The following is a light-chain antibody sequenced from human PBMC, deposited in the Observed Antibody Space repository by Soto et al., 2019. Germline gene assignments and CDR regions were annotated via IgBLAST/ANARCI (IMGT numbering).Light chain of an antibody. CDR2: RNN. V-gene: IGLV1-47*01. J-gene: IGLJ3*02. CDR1: RSNIGRNF. Sequence: QSVLTQSPSASGTPGQRVTISCSGSRSNIGRNFAYWYQHVPGTAPRLLIQRNNERPSGVPDRFSGSKSCTSVSLAISGLRSDDEATYYCVAWDDTLDAQVFGGGTKVTVL. CDR3: VAWDDTLDAQV.